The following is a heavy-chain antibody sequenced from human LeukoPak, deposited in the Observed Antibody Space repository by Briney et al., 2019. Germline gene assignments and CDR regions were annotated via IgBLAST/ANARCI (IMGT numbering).Heavy chain of an antibody. CDR1: GYTFTSYY. CDR2: INPSGGST. J-gene: IGHJ5*02. CDR3: ARESTRFGARSGLDP. V-gene: IGHV1-46*01. Sequence: ASVKVSCKASGYTFTSYYMHWVRQAPGQGLEWMGIINPSGGSTSYAQKFQGRVTMTRDTSTSTVYMELSSLRSEDTAVYYCARESTRFGARSGLDPWGQGTLVTVSS. D-gene: IGHD3-10*01.